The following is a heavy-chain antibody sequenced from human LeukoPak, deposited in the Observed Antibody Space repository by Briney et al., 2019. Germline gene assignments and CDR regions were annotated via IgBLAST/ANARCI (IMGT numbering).Heavy chain of an antibody. CDR1: GFTFSSYA. CDR3: ARDSVGATNYFDY. D-gene: IGHD1-26*01. Sequence: GGSLRLSCAASGFTFSSYAMHWVRQAPGKGLEWVAVISYDGSNKYYADSVKGRFTISRDNSKNTLYLQMNSLRAEDTAVYYCARDSVGATNYFDYWGQGALVTVSS. CDR2: ISYDGSNK. V-gene: IGHV3-30-3*01. J-gene: IGHJ4*02.